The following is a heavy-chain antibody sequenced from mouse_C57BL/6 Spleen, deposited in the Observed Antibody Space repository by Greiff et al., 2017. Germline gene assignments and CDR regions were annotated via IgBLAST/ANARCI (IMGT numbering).Heavy chain of an antibody. D-gene: IGHD1-1*02. CDR2: IDPETGGT. V-gene: IGHV1-15*01. J-gene: IGHJ3*01. CDR1: GYTFTDYE. Sequence: VQLQQSGAELVRPGASVTLSCKASGYTFTDYEMHWVKQTPVHGLEWIGAIDPETGGTAYNQKFKGKAILTADKSSSTAYMELRSLTSGDSAVYYCTDGGSSAWCAYWGQGTLVTVSA. CDR3: TDGGSSAWCAY.